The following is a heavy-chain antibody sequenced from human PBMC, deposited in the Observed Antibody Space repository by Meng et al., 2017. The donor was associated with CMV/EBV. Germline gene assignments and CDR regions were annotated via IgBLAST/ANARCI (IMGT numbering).Heavy chain of an antibody. Sequence: GSLRLSCSVSGGPSSSSRYYWGWIRQPPGKGLEWIGSIYYSGRTYYSSSLKSRVTISVDTSKNQVSLKLSTVTASDTAVYYCARGGALSTFGLDVWGQGTTVTVSS. CDR2: IYYSGRT. D-gene: IGHD3-16*01. V-gene: IGHV4-39*07. CDR3: ARGGALSTFGLDV. CDR1: GGPSSSSRYY. J-gene: IGHJ6*01.